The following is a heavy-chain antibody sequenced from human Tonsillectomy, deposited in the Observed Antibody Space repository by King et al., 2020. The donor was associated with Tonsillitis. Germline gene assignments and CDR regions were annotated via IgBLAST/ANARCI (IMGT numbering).Heavy chain of an antibody. V-gene: IGHV3-33*05. CDR2: ISYDGNNK. CDR1: GFTFSSYD. CDR3: ARDRDDYIFDY. D-gene: IGHD4/OR15-4a*01. J-gene: IGHJ4*02. Sequence: VQLVESGGGVVQPGRSPRLSCAASGFTFSSYDMYWVRQAPGKGLEWVAVISYDGNNKYYADSVTGRFTISRDNSKNKVSLQMNSLRAEDTAVYYCARDRDDYIFDYWGQGTLVTVSS.